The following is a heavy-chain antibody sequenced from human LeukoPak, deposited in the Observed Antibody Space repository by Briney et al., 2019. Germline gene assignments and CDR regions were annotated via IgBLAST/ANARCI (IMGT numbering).Heavy chain of an antibody. CDR3: ARVTISGVYYYYYYMDV. D-gene: IGHD3-9*01. Sequence: SETLSLTCAVYGGSFSDYYWSWIRQPPGKGLEWIGYIYYSGSTNYNPSLKSRVTISVDTSKNQFSLKLSSVTAADTAVYYCARVTISGVYYYYYYMDVWGKGTTVTISS. CDR2: IYYSGST. J-gene: IGHJ6*03. CDR1: GGSFSDYY. V-gene: IGHV4-59*01.